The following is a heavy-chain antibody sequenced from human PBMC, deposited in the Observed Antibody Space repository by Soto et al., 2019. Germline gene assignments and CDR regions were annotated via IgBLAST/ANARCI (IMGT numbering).Heavy chain of an antibody. V-gene: IGHV3-23*01. CDR2: MGPSGTTT. J-gene: IGHJ4*02. Sequence: EVQLLESGGGLVQPGGSLILSCAASGYTFSNHAMSWFRQAPGNGLEWVSAMGPSGTTTYYADSVEGRFTISRDTSRHTPSLHMNTLRAEDTALYYCTKGSFLRGEEIYWCQGALVTVSS. D-gene: IGHD3-3*01. CDR1: GYTFSNHA. CDR3: TKGSFLRGEEIY.